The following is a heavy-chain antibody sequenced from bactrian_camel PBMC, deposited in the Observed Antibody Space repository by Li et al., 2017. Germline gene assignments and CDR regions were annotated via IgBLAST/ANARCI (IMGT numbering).Heavy chain of an antibody. CDR1: GFVFRSHV. J-gene: IGHJ4*01. V-gene: IGHV3S40*01. Sequence: VQLVESGGGLVQPGGSLRLSCAAPGFVFRSHVMTWVRQAPGKGLEWVSRINTGGSSTYYADSVKGRFTISRDNAKNTLYLQMNSLKTEDTAVYYCARGPENLWEYGYWGQGTQVTVS. CDR2: INTGGSST. CDR3: ARGPENLWEYGY.